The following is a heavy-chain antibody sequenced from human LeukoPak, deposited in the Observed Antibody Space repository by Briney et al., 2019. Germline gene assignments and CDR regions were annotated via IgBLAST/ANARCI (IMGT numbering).Heavy chain of an antibody. CDR3: AKDPPLLWFGELLLYFDY. J-gene: IGHJ4*02. D-gene: IGHD3-10*01. CDR2: IFYDGTIY. V-gene: IGHV3-30*04. CDR1: GFTFDNFA. Sequence: PGGSLRLSCTASGFTFDNFAMHWVRQAPGKGLEWVAVIFYDGTIYYYADSVRGRFTISRDNSKNTLYLQMRSLRAEDTAVYYCAKDPPLLWFGELLLYFDYWGQGTLVTVSS.